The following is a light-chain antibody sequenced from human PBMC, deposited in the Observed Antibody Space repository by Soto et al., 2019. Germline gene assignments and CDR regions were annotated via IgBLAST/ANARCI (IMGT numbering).Light chain of an antibody. CDR2: KAS. J-gene: IGKJ1*01. CDR3: QQYNSYPWT. CDR1: QSISSW. Sequence: DIQMIQSPSTLSASVGDRVTITCRASQSISSWLAWYQQKPGKAPKLLIYKASTLESGVPSNFSGSGSGTEFTLTISSLQPEAFATYYCQQYNSYPWTFGQGTKVDVK. V-gene: IGKV1-5*03.